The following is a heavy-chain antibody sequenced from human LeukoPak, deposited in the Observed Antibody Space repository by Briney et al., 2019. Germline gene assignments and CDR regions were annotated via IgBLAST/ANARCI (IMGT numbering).Heavy chain of an antibody. J-gene: IGHJ4*02. CDR3: ARNSYSGSYFGY. D-gene: IGHD1-26*01. Sequence: SQTLSLTCTVSGGSVSSNRYYCTWIRQPAGKGLEWIGHIYSSGITHYNPSLKSRVTISVDTSKNQFSLKLSSVTAADTAVYYCARNSYSGSYFGYWGQGTLVTVSS. CDR2: IYSSGIT. CDR1: GGSVSSNRYY. V-gene: IGHV4-61*09.